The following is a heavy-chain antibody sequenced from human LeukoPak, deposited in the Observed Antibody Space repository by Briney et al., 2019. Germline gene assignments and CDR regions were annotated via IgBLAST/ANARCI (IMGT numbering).Heavy chain of an antibody. Sequence: SETLSLTCTVSGGSISSYYWSWIRQPPGKGLEWIGYIYYSGSTNYNPSLKSRVTISVDTSKNQFSLKLSSVTAADTAVYYCARVRVNCSGGSCYYYMGVWGKGTTVTVSS. D-gene: IGHD2-15*01. J-gene: IGHJ6*03. CDR1: GGSISSYY. CDR2: IYYSGST. CDR3: ARVRVNCSGGSCYYYMGV. V-gene: IGHV4-59*01.